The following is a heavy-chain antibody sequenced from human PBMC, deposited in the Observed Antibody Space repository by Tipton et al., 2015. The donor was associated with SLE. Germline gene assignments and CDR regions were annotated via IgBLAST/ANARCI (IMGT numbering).Heavy chain of an antibody. V-gene: IGHV4-34*01. CDR1: GGSFSGYY. J-gene: IGHJ3*02. D-gene: IGHD3-10*01. CDR2: INHSGST. Sequence: TLSLTCAVDGGSFSGYYWNWIRQPPGKGLEWIGEINHSGSTNYNPSLKSRVTISIDTSKSHFSLRLTSVTAADTAVYYCARLALQGVNAFDIWGLGTMVTVSS. CDR3: ARLALQGVNAFDI.